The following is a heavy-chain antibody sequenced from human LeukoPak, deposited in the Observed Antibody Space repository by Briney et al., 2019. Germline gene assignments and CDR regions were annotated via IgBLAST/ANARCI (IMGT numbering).Heavy chain of an antibody. CDR2: IPYSEST. Sequence: PSETLSLTCTVSGGSISSYYWSWIRQPPGKGLEWIGYIPYSESTNYNPSLKSRVTISVDTSKNQFSLNLSSVTAADTAVYYCARVGGNYDILTGYYTPYFDYWGQGTLVTASS. CDR3: ARVGGNYDILTGYYTPYFDY. D-gene: IGHD3-9*01. CDR1: GGSISSYY. J-gene: IGHJ4*02. V-gene: IGHV4-59*01.